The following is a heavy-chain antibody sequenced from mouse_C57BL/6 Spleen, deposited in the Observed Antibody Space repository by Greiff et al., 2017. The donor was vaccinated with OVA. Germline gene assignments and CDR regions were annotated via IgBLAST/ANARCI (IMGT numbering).Heavy chain of an antibody. Sequence: VKLMESGAELVKPGASVKMSCKASGYTFTTYPIEWMKQNHGKSLEWIGNFHPYNDDTKYNEKFKGKATLTVEKSSSTVYLELSRLTSDDSAVYYCARKIYYDYDVGAMDYWGQGTSVTVSS. CDR1: GYTFTTYP. CDR3: ARKIYYDYDVGAMDY. J-gene: IGHJ4*01. CDR2: FHPYNDDT. D-gene: IGHD2-4*01. V-gene: IGHV1-47*01.